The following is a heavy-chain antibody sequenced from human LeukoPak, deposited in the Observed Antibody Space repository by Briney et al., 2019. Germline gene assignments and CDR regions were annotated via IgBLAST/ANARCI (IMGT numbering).Heavy chain of an antibody. Sequence: PGGSLRLSCVASGFTFRSYTMRWVRQAPGKGLEWVSAISDSGDSTDYADSVKGRFTISRDNAKNILYLQMNSLRAEDTAVYYCARPDCSSTSCYTLEYWGQGTLVTVSS. CDR2: ISDSGDST. CDR1: GFTFRSYT. CDR3: ARPDCSSTSCYTLEY. V-gene: IGHV3-23*01. D-gene: IGHD2-2*01. J-gene: IGHJ4*02.